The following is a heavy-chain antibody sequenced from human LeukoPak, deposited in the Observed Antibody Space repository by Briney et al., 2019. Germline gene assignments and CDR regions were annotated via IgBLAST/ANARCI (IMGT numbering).Heavy chain of an antibody. Sequence: TGGSLRLSCAASRFKFSNYNINWVRQTPGKGLEWVSSISTSSSYIYYADSVKGRFTISRDNAKNSLYLQMNSLRAEDTAVYYCSSSSSPKRWGQGTLVTVSS. J-gene: IGHJ4*02. V-gene: IGHV3-21*01. D-gene: IGHD6-6*01. CDR3: SSSSSPKR. CDR2: ISTSSSYI. CDR1: RFKFSNYN.